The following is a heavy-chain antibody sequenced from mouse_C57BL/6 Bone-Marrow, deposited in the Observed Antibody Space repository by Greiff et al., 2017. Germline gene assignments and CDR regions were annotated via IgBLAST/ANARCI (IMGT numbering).Heavy chain of an antibody. CDR1: GYTFTDYY. CDR2: INPNNGGT. V-gene: IGHV1-26*01. Sequence: VQLQQSGPELVKPGASVKISCKASGYTFTDYYMNWVKQSHGKSLEWIGDINPNNGGTSYNQKFKGKATLTVDKSSSTAYMELRSLTSEDSAVYYCALYDSYAMGYWGQGTSVTVSS. D-gene: IGHD2-3*01. CDR3: ALYDSYAMGY. J-gene: IGHJ4*01.